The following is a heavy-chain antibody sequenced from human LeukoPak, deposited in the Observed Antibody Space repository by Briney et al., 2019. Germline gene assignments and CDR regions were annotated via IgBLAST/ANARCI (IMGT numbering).Heavy chain of an antibody. CDR2: IKSKTDGGTT. V-gene: IGHV3-15*01. CDR1: GFTFSNAW. D-gene: IGHD3-9*01. CDR3: ARGGTTTYYDILTGYPFDY. Sequence: GGSLRLSCAASGFTFSNAWMSWVRQAPGKGLEWVGRIKSKTDGGTTDYAAPVKGIFTISRDDSKNTLYLQMNSLKTEDTAVYYCARGGTTTYYDILTGYPFDYSGPGTLVTVSS. J-gene: IGHJ4*02.